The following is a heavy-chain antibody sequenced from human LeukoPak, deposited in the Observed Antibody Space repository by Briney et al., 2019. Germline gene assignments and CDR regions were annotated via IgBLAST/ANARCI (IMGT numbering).Heavy chain of an antibody. CDR3: ARGKFCSGGSCYQNLNWFDP. CDR1: GYTFTGYY. D-gene: IGHD2-15*01. V-gene: IGHV1-2*06. CDR2: VNPNSGGA. Sequence: GASVKVSCKASGYTFTGYYMHWVRQAPGQGLEWMGRVNPNSGGANYAQKFQGRVTMTRDTSISTAYMELSGLRSDDTAVYYCARGKFCSGGSCYQNLNWFDPWGQGTLATVSS. J-gene: IGHJ5*02.